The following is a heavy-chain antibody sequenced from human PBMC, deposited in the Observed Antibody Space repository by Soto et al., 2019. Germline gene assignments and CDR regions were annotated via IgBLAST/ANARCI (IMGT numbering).Heavy chain of an antibody. J-gene: IGHJ6*02. CDR2: ISAYNGNT. V-gene: IGHV1-18*01. Sequence: QVQLVQSGAEVKKPGASVKVSCKASGYTFTSYGISWVRQAPGQGLEWMGWISAYNGNTNYAQKFQGRVTITADKSTSTAYMELSSLRSEDTAVYYCARGSGSYRGYYYGMDVWGQGTTVTVSS. CDR3: ARGSGSYRGYYYGMDV. D-gene: IGHD1-26*01. CDR1: GYTFTSYG.